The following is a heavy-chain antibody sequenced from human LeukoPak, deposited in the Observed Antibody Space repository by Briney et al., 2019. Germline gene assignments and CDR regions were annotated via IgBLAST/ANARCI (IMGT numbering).Heavy chain of an antibody. D-gene: IGHD6-13*01. CDR2: IYYSGST. V-gene: IGHV4-59*01. J-gene: IGHJ4*02. CDR1: GVSISSYY. Sequence: SETLSLTCKVSGVSISSYYWSWIRQPPGKGLEWIGYIYYSGSTNYNPSLKSRVTISVDTSKNQFSLKLSSVTAADTAVYYCARVYSSSWYPDYWGQGTLVTVSS. CDR3: ARVYSSSWYPDY.